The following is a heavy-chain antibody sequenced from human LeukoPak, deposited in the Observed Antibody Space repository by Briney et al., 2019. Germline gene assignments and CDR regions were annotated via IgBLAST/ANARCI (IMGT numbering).Heavy chain of an antibody. Sequence: SETLSLTCTVSGGSISSGGYYWSWIRQPPGKGLEWIGYIYHSGSTYYNPSLKSRVTISVDRSKNQFSLKLSSVTAADTAVYYCARHRGPSTVTTHWGQGTLVTVSS. CDR3: ARHRGPSTVTTH. CDR2: IYHSGST. CDR1: GGSISSGGYY. J-gene: IGHJ4*02. V-gene: IGHV4-30-2*01. D-gene: IGHD4-17*01.